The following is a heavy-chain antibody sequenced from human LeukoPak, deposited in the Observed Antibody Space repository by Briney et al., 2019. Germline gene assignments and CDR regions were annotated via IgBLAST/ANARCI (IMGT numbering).Heavy chain of an antibody. D-gene: IGHD3-10*01. CDR3: AREWFGELI. CDR1: GFTFNGYS. V-gene: IGHV3-48*01. CDR2: IRHDSSDI. J-gene: IGHJ4*02. Sequence: PGGSLRLSCAASGFTFNGYSMNWVRQAPGKGLEWISFIRHDSSDIYYADSVKGRFIISRDNAKNSLYLQMNSLRADDTAVYYCAREWFGELIWGQGTLVTVST.